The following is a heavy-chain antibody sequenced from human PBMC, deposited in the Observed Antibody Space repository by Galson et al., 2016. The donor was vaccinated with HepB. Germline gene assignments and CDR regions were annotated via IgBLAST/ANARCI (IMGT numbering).Heavy chain of an antibody. CDR3: VTGVDTTRAFDI. Sequence: SVKVSCKVSGYTLSDVSIHWVRQAPGKGLEWMGGFDAEFDETIYAQKFQGRVTMTEDTSTDTGYMELSSLRSEDTAVYYCVTGVDTTRAFDIWGQGTMVSVSS. J-gene: IGHJ3*02. D-gene: IGHD5-18*01. CDR1: GYTLSDVS. V-gene: IGHV1-24*01. CDR2: FDAEFDET.